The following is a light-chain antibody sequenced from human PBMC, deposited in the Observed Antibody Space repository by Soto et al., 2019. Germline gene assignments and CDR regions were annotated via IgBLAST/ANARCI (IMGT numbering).Light chain of an antibody. CDR3: QQSYSTPLS. CDR1: QSISSY. J-gene: IGKJ1*01. V-gene: IGKV1-39*01. Sequence: DIQMTQSPSSLSASVGDRVTITWRASQSISSYLNWYQQKPGKAPKLLIYAASSLQSVVPSRFSRSRSVTDFTLTISSLQPEDFATYLCQQSYSTPLSLDQGTKVEIK. CDR2: AAS.